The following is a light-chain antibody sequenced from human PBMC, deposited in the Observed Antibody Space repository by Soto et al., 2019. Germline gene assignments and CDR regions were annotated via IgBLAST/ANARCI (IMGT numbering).Light chain of an antibody. J-gene: IGKJ1*01. Sequence: EIVMTQSPATLSVSPGERATLSCGASQSVSSDLAWYHQKPGQPPRLLIYGASTRATGIPARFSGSGSGTEFTLTINSLQSEDFAVYYCQQYNNWPRTFGQGTKVDI. CDR3: QQYNNWPRT. CDR2: GAS. V-gene: IGKV3-15*01. CDR1: QSVSSD.